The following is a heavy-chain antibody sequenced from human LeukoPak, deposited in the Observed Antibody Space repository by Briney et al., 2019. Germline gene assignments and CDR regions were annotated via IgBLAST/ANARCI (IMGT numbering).Heavy chain of an antibody. CDR3: ARGEVVPAAVT. Sequence: PSETLSLTCAVSGYSISSGYSWGWIRQPPGKGLEWIRSIYHSGRTYYNPSLKRRASISVDTSKNQSSLKLSSVRAADTAVYYCARGEVVPAAVTWGQGTLVTVSS. CDR2: IYHSGRT. CDR1: GYSISSGYS. D-gene: IGHD2-2*01. J-gene: IGHJ5*02. V-gene: IGHV4-38-2*01.